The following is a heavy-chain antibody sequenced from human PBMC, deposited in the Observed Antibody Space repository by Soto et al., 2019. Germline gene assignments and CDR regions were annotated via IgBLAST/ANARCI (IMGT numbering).Heavy chain of an antibody. D-gene: IGHD3-9*01. J-gene: IGHJ4*02. CDR2: ITDSGDST. CDR3: AKDRAGFDGYFDH. Sequence: GGSRRLSCAASAFTFSNYAMGCVRHPHGKGRGWVSGITDSGDSTYYTDSLKGPFRISRHNSTYTLCLQMNSLRGEDTALYYCAKDRAGFDGYFDHWGRGTLVTVSS. CDR1: AFTFSNYA. V-gene: IGHV3-23*01.